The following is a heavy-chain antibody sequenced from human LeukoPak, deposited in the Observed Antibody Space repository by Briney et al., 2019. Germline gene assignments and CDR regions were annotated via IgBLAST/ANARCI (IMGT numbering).Heavy chain of an antibody. CDR1: GYNFTTYR. CDR3: ARPNITSYYDSRGYDAFDV. J-gene: IGHJ3*01. CDR2: IYPGDSDT. D-gene: IGHD3-22*01. Sequence: GESLLLPCMCFGYNFTTYRVTGAGQMPGKGLEWMGIIYPGDSDTRYSPSFQGQVTISADKSIRTAYLQWSSLKASDTAMYYCARPNITSYYDSRGYDAFDVWGQGTMVTVSS. V-gene: IGHV5-51*01.